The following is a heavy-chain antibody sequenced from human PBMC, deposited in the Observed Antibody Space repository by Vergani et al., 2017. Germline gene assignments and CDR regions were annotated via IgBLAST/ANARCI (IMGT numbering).Heavy chain of an antibody. V-gene: IGHV3-23*01. CDR1: GFTFSSYA. CDR2: ISGSGGST. Sequence: EVQLLESGGGLVKPGGSLRLSCAASGFTFSSYAMSWVRQAPGKGLEWVSAISGSGGSTYYADSVKGRFTISRDNSKNTLYLQRNSLRAEDTAVYYCAKSVVEWELERGGDYWGQGTLVTVSS. J-gene: IGHJ4*02. CDR3: AKSVVEWELERGGDY. D-gene: IGHD1-26*01.